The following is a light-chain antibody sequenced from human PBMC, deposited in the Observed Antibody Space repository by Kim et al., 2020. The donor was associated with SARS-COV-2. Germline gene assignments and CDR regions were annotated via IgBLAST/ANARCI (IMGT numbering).Light chain of an antibody. V-gene: IGLV2-14*01. CDR2: DVS. CDR1: SSDVGGYNF. J-gene: IGLJ3*02. Sequence: LTQPASVSGSPGQSITISCTGTSSDVGGYNFFSWYQQHPGKAPKFMIFDVSKRPSGVSNRFSGSKSGNTASLTISGLQPEDEADYYCSSYASSSTWVFGGGTQLTVL. CDR3: SSYASSSTWV.